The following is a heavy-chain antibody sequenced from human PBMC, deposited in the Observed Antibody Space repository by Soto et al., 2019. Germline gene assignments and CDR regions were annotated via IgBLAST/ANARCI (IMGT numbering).Heavy chain of an antibody. CDR3: AKDREYRYYYCYGVDV. V-gene: IGHV3-23*01. D-gene: IGHD2-2*02. Sequence: EVQLLESGGGLVQPGGSLRLSCAASGFTFSSYAMSWFRQAPGKGLEWVSAISGSGGSTYYADSVKGRFTISRDKSKNTLYLQMNSLRAEDTAVYYCAKDREYRYYYCYGVDVWGQGTTVTVSS. J-gene: IGHJ6*02. CDR2: ISGSGGST. CDR1: GFTFSSYA.